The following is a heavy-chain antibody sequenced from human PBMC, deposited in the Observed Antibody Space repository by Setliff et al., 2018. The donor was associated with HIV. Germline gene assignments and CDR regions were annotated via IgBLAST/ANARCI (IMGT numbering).Heavy chain of an antibody. V-gene: IGHV4-31*03. D-gene: IGHD6-6*01. Sequence: PSETLSLTCTVSGGSISSGGFYWSWIRQHPGKGLEWIGYIYYSGSTYYNPSLMSRVTILVDTSKNQFSLKLSSVTAADTAVYYCARLVSSSSKFDSWGQGTLVTVSS. CDR3: ARLVSSSSKFDS. CDR1: GGSISSGGFY. CDR2: IYYSGST. J-gene: IGHJ4*02.